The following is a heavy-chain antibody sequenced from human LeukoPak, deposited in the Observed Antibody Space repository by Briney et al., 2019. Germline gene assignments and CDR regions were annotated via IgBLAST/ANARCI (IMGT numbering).Heavy chain of an antibody. V-gene: IGHV3-23*01. CDR3: AKGGNYFNFDS. D-gene: IGHD1-26*01. J-gene: IGHJ4*02. Sequence: GGSLRLSCAASGFTFSSYAMSWVREAPGEGLEWVSAISGSGGSTYYAGSVKGRFTISRDNSKNTLYLQMNSLRAEDTAVYYCAKGGNYFNFDSWGQGTLVTVSS. CDR1: GFTFSSYA. CDR2: ISGSGGST.